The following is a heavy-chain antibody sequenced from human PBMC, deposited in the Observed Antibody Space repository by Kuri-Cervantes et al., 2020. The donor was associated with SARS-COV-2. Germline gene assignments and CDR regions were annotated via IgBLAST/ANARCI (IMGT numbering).Heavy chain of an antibody. D-gene: IGHD3-3*01. CDR1: AGSFSSSSYY. J-gene: IGHJ5*02. Sequence: WGTWSRPCTDSAGSFSSSSYYWGWIGQPPGKGLEWIGSIYYSGSTYYNPSLKSRVTISVDTSKNQFSLKLISVTAADTAVYYCARQTVSSITIFGVVIKRNWFDPWGQGTLVTVSS. V-gene: IGHV4-39*01. CDR3: ARQTVSSITIFGVVIKRNWFDP. CDR2: IYYSGST.